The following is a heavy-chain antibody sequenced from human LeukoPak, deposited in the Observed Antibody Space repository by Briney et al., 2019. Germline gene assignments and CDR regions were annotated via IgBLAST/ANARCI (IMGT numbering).Heavy chain of an antibody. J-gene: IGHJ4*02. Sequence: PSETLSLTCTVSGYSISSGYYWSWIRQPPGKGLEWIGYIYHSGSTYYNPSLKSRVTISVDRSKNQFSLKLSSVTAADTAVYYCARDPFRSGSRPYWGQGTLVTVSS. CDR3: ARDPFRSGSRPY. CDR1: GYSISSGYY. D-gene: IGHD3-22*01. V-gene: IGHV4-38-2*02. CDR2: IYHSGST.